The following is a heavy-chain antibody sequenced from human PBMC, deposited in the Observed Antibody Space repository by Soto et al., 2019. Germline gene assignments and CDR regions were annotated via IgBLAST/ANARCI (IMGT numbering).Heavy chain of an antibody. Sequence: QITLNESGPAQVKPRQTLTLTCTFSGFSLTTSGVGVGWIRQSPGKAPEWLALIYWDDVQRYSPSLKRRLPITKDTSKNQVVLTMADLDPADTATYYCAHRVLRTVFGLVTTTAIYFDFWGQGTPVAVSS. CDR1: GFSLTTSGVG. CDR2: IYWDDVQ. D-gene: IGHD3-3*01. V-gene: IGHV2-5*02. CDR3: AHRVLRTVFGLVTTTAIYFDF. J-gene: IGHJ4*02.